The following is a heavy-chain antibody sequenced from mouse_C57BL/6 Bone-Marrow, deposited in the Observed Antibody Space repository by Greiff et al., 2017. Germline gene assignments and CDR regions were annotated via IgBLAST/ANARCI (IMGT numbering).Heavy chain of an antibody. CDR1: GYTFTSYG. Sequence: VKLQESGAELARPGASVKLSCKASGYTFTSYGISWVKQRTGQGLEWIGEIYPRSGNTYYNEKFKGKATLTADKSSSTAYMELRSLTSEDSAVYFCASPLYGSSPAWLAYWGQGTLVTVSA. J-gene: IGHJ3*01. CDR2: IYPRSGNT. V-gene: IGHV1-81*01. CDR3: ASPLYGSSPAWLAY. D-gene: IGHD1-1*01.